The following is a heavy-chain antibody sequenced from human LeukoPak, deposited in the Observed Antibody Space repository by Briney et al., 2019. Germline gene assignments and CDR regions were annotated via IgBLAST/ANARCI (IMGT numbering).Heavy chain of an antibody. CDR3: ARGGRTSGWYWVD. D-gene: IGHD6-13*01. J-gene: IGHJ4*02. Sequence: GGSLRLSCAASGFTFNTQWMTWVRQAPGKGLEWVANIKQDGTERYYVDSVEGRFTISRDNAQSSLYVQMNSLRAEDTAIYYCARGGRTSGWYWVDWGQGTLVTVSS. V-gene: IGHV3-7*04. CDR2: IKQDGTER. CDR1: GFTFNTQW.